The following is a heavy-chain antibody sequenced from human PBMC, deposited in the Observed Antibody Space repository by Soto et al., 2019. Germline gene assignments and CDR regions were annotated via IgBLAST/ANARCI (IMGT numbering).Heavy chain of an antibody. J-gene: IGHJ6*02. CDR1: GGSISSDY. Sequence: SETLSLTCTVSGGSISSDYWSWIRQPPGKGLEWIGYTFYSGSTNYNPSLKSRVTISVDTSKNQFSLKLSSVTAADTAVYYCARSVPYYDFWSGYYPYYYGMDVWGQGTTVTV. D-gene: IGHD3-3*01. CDR3: ARSVPYYDFWSGYYPYYYGMDV. CDR2: TFYSGST. V-gene: IGHV4-59*01.